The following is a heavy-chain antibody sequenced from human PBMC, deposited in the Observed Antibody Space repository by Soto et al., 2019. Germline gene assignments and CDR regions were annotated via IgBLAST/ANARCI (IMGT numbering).Heavy chain of an antibody. CDR1: GGSISSYY. CDR3: AGQYVVLDWFDP. V-gene: IGHV4-59*08. D-gene: IGHD6-6*01. J-gene: IGHJ5*02. CDR2: GYNSGST. Sequence: QVQLQESGPGLVKPSETLSLTCTVSGGSISSYYWSWIRQPPGQGLEWIGYGYNSGSTNYNPSPKSRVTLAVNTSKHQSSQKRTAVSAADTAVYCGAGQYVVLDWFDPWGQGTLVTVSS.